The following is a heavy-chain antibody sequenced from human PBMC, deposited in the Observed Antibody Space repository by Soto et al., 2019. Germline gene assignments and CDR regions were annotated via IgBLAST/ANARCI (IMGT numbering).Heavy chain of an antibody. V-gene: IGHV3-33*01. Sequence: QVQLVESGGGVVQPGRSLRLSCAASGFTFSSYGMHWVRQAPGKGLEWVAVIWYDGSNKYYADSVKGRFTISRDNSKNTLYRQMNSLRDEDTAVYYCARGSSSSDLYGMDVWGQGTTVSVSS. CDR1: GFTFSSYG. CDR2: IWYDGSNK. J-gene: IGHJ6*02. CDR3: ARGSSSSDLYGMDV.